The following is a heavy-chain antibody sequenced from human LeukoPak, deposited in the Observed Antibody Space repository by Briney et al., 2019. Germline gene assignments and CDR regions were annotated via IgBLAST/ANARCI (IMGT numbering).Heavy chain of an antibody. Sequence: SETLSLTCTVSGGSISSYYWSWIRQPAGKGLEWIGRIYTSGSTTYNPSLKSRVTISGDTSENQFSLRLSSVTAADTAVYYCARRKNPKYYYGSGSYFDYWGQGTLVTVSS. J-gene: IGHJ4*02. V-gene: IGHV4-4*07. D-gene: IGHD3-10*01. CDR2: IYTSGST. CDR1: GGSISSYY. CDR3: ARRKNPKYYYGSGSYFDY.